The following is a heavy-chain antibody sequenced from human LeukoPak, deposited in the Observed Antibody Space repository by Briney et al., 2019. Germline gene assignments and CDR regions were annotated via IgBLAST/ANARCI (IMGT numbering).Heavy chain of an antibody. Sequence: GGSLRLSCAASGFTFSSYSMNWVRQAPGKGLEWVSSISSSSSYIYYADSVKGRFTISRDNAKNSLYLQMNSLRAEDTAVYYCASEYYDFWSGQNWFDPWGQGTLVTVSS. V-gene: IGHV3-21*01. D-gene: IGHD3-3*01. J-gene: IGHJ5*02. CDR2: ISSSSSYI. CDR3: ASEYYDFWSGQNWFDP. CDR1: GFTFSSYS.